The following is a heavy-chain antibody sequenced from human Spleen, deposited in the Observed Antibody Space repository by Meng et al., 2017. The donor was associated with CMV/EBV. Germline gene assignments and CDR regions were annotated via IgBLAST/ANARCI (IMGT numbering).Heavy chain of an antibody. CDR1: GFTFCSYA. CDR2: ISGSGGST. Sequence: GESLKISCAASGFTFCSYAMSWVRQAPGKGLEWVAAISGSGGSTYYADSVKGRFTISRDNSKNTLYLQMNSLRDEDTAVYYCARGPTRRYYTAYQYFDLWGQGTLVTVSS. CDR3: ARGPTRRYYTAYQYFDL. V-gene: IGHV3-23*01. D-gene: IGHD5-18*01. J-gene: IGHJ4*02.